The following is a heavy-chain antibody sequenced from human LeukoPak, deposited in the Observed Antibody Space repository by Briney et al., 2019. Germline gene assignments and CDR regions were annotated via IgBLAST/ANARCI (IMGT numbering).Heavy chain of an antibody. D-gene: IGHD6-19*01. V-gene: IGHV3-7*01. CDR1: GFTFSSYW. CDR2: IKQDGSEK. J-gene: IGHJ4*02. Sequence: GGSLRLSCAASGFTFSSYWMSWVRQAPGKGLEWVANIKQDGSEKYYVDSVKGRFTISRDNAKNSLYLQMNSLRAEDTAVYYCAREGQIAVAGTFDYWGQGTLVTVSS. CDR3: AREGQIAVAGTFDY.